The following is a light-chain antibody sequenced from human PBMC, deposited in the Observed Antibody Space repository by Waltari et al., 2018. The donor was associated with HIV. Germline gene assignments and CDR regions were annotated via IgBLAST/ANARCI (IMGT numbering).Light chain of an antibody. CDR3: QSTDTSDAYYV. J-gene: IGLJ1*01. V-gene: IGLV3-25*03. CDR1: LLSDHY. CDR2: KDT. Sequence: YELTQPPSVSVSPGQTARITCSGALLSDHYVHWYQQNPGQAPVLVMYKDTQRPSGIPDRFFGSTSGTTVTLTISGVQAEDEADYYCQSTDTSDAYYVFGGGTKVTVL.